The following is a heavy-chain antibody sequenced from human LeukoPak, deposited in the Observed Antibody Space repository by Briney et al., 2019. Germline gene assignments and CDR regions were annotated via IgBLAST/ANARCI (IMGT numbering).Heavy chain of an antibody. CDR3: ARDYDFWSGYSGDAFDI. V-gene: IGHV3-23*01. Sequence: PGGSLRLSCAASGFTFSSYAMSWVRQAPGKGLEWVSAISGSGGSTYYADSVKGRFTISRDNSKNTLYLQMNSLRAEDTAVYYCARDYDFWSGYSGDAFDIWGQGTMVTVSS. J-gene: IGHJ3*02. D-gene: IGHD3-3*01. CDR1: GFTFSSYA. CDR2: ISGSGGST.